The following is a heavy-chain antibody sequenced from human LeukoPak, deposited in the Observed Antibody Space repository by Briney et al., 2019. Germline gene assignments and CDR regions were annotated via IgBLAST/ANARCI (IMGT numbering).Heavy chain of an antibody. D-gene: IGHD3-22*01. CDR2: ISSSGSNR. CDR3: ARDLMIVMVEEEGSADY. Sequence: GGSLRLSCAASGFTFSSYEMNWVRQAPGKGLEWVSYISSSGSNRYYADSVKGRFTISRDNAKNSVYLQMNSPRAEDTAVYYCARDLMIVMVEEEGSADYWGQGTLVTVSS. J-gene: IGHJ4*02. V-gene: IGHV3-48*03. CDR1: GFTFSSYE.